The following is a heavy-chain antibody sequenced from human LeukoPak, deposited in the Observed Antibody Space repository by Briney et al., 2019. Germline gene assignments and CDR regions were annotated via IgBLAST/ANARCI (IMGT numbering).Heavy chain of an antibody. V-gene: IGHV3-48*01. CDR2: ISSTGGTT. CDR3: ARGYSRAAFDI. D-gene: IGHD2-15*01. Sequence: GGSLRLSCAASGFTFSSYGMHWVRQAPGKGLEWVSSISSTGGTTYYADSVKGRFTVSRDNAKNSLLLQMNSLRVEDTALYFCARGYSRAAFDIWGPGTVITVSS. CDR1: GFTFSSYG. J-gene: IGHJ3*02.